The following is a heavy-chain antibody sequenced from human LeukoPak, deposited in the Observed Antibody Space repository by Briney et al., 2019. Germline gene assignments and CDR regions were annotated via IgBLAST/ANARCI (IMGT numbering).Heavy chain of an antibody. V-gene: IGHV3-21*01. CDR1: GFIFSSYS. CDR3: AYTSGYDFSSYYYYYMDV. D-gene: IGHD5-12*01. J-gene: IGHJ6*03. Sequence: GGSLRLSCAASGFIFSSYSMNWVRQAPGKGLEWVSSISSGSSYIYYADSVKGRFTVSRDNAKNSLYLQMNSLSAEDTAVYYCAYTSGYDFSSYYYYYMDVWGKGTTVTVSS. CDR2: ISSGSSYI.